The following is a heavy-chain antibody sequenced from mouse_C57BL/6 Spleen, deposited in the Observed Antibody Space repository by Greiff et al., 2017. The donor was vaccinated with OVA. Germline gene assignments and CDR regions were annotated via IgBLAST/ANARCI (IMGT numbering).Heavy chain of an antibody. V-gene: IGHV1-69*01. Sequence: QVQLQQPGAELVMPGASVKLSCKASGYTFTSYWMHWVKQRPGQGLEWIGEIDPSDSYTNYNQKFKGKSTLTVDKSSSTAYMQLSSLTSEDSAVYYCARHGSSYDYFDYWGQGTTLTVSS. J-gene: IGHJ2*01. CDR3: ARHGSSYDYFDY. CDR2: IDPSDSYT. CDR1: GYTFTSYW. D-gene: IGHD1-1*01.